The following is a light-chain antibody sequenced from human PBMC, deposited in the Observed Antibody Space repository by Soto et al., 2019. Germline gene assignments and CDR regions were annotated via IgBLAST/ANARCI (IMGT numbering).Light chain of an antibody. V-gene: IGKV3-15*01. CDR1: QTLGSN. CDR2: DAS. J-gene: IGKJ5*01. CDR3: QQYNSYPPT. Sequence: ELVMTQSPATLSVSPGERATLSCRASQTLGSNVAWYQQKPGQAPRLLIYDASTTASGAPARFSGSGSGTDFTLTISSLQPEDFATYHCQQYNSYPPTFGQGTRLEIK.